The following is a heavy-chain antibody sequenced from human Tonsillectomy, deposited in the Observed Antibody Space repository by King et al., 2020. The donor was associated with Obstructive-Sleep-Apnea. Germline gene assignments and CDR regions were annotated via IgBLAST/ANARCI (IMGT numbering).Heavy chain of an antibody. CDR1: GFALSTNGMC. Sequence: VTLKESGPVLVKPKQTLALTCSFSGFALSTNGMCVSWIRQSPGKALEWLALIDWDDEKYYNTSLKPRLTISKDTSKDQVVLTMTNMDPVDTGTYYCACLTWNGAFFDSWGPGTLVTVSS. D-gene: IGHD1-1*01. J-gene: IGHJ4*02. CDR3: ACLTWNGAFFDS. CDR2: IDWDDEK. V-gene: IGHV2-70*01.